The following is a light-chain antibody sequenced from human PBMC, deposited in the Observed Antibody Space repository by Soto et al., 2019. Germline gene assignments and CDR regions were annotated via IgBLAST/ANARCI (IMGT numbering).Light chain of an antibody. CDR1: NIGTER. V-gene: IGLV3-21*02. Sequence: SYELTQPPSESVAPGQTARVTCGGNNIGTERVHWYQQKPGQAPILVVYDDTDRRSGIPERFSGSNSDNTATLTISRVEAGDEADYLCQVWDSDSDQYVFGTGTKVTVL. J-gene: IGLJ1*01. CDR3: QVWDSDSDQYV. CDR2: DDT.